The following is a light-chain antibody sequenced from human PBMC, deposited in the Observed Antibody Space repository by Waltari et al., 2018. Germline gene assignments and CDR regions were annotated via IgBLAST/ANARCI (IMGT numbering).Light chain of an antibody. CDR1: QSVGRT. V-gene: IGKV3-20*01. Sequence: LVLTQSPGTLSLSPGERATLSCRASQSVGRTLAWYQQKPGQAPGLLIYGASIRATGIPDRFSGGGSGTDFSLGINRLEPEDFAVYYCQHYVSLPATFGQGTKVEIK. J-gene: IGKJ1*01. CDR3: QHYVSLPAT. CDR2: GAS.